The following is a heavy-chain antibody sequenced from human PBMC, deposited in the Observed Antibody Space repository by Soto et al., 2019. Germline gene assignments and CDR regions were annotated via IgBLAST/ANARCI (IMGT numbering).Heavy chain of an antibody. CDR3: AREENCSGGTCYSEYFHR. Sequence: XSVKVSFKASCYLFTAYSMHWVRLAPGQGLEWMGVVNPSGGSTKYAQNFQGRVTMTRDTSTTTIYMELSSLRSDDTAIYYCAREENCSGGTCYSEYFHRWGQGTLVTVSS. CDR2: VNPSGGST. CDR1: CYLFTAYS. J-gene: IGHJ1*01. V-gene: IGHV1-46*01. D-gene: IGHD2-15*01.